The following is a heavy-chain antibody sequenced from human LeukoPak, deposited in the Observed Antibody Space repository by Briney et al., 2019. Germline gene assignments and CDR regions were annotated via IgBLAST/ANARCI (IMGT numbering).Heavy chain of an antibody. D-gene: IGHD2-15*01. Sequence: GGSLRLSCAASGFTFSSFWMSWVRQAPGKGLEWVANIKQDGSEKYYVDSVKGRFTVSRDNAENSLYLQMNSLRAEDTAVYYRARGYCSGGSCFSSTGNFDLWGRGTLVTVSS. V-gene: IGHV3-7*04. CDR3: ARGYCSGGSCFSSTGNFDL. CDR1: GFTFSSFW. J-gene: IGHJ2*01. CDR2: IKQDGSEK.